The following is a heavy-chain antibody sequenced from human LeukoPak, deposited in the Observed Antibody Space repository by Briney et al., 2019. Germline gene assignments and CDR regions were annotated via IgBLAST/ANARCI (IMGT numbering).Heavy chain of an antibody. V-gene: IGHV3-72*01. CDR3: ARVARFDSIDY. D-gene: IGHD3-9*01. J-gene: IGHJ4*02. Sequence: GGSLRLSCAASGFTFSDHYMDWVRQAPGKGLEWVVRTKNKANNYNTEYAASVKGRFTISRDDSKNSLYLQMNSLKTEDTAVYYCARVARFDSIDYWGQGTLVTVSS. CDR2: TKNKANNYNT. CDR1: GFTFSDHY.